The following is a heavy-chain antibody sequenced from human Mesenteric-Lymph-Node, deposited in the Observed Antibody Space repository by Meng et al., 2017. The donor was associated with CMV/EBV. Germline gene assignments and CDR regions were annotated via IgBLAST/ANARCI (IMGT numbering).Heavy chain of an antibody. J-gene: IGHJ4*02. CDR3: TTDYGDYPNYFDS. CDR2: IKRISDGGTT. D-gene: IGHD4-17*01. Sequence: GESLKISCSASGIIFSNAWMSWVRQAPGKGLGWVGRIKRISDGGTTDYAAPVKGKFTISRDDSQDTLYLQIDSLKTDDTDVYYCTTDYGDYPNYFDSWGQGTLVTVSS. V-gene: IGHV3-15*01. CDR1: GIIFSNAW.